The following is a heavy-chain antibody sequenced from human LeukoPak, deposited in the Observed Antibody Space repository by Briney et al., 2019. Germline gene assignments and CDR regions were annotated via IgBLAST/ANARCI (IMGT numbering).Heavy chain of an antibody. CDR2: IKHTGST. Sequence: SETLSLTCVVYGDSFSGYYWSWIRQPPGKGLEWIGEIKHTGSTSYNPSLKCRVTISIDTSKNLFSLKLTSVTAADTAVYYCAREYSTSSTAFDIWGQGTMVSVSS. CDR3: AREYSTSSTAFDI. J-gene: IGHJ3*02. D-gene: IGHD6-6*01. V-gene: IGHV4-34*01. CDR1: GDSFSGYY.